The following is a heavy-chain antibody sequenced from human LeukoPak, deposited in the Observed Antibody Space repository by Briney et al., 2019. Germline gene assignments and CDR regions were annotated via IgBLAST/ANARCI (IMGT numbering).Heavy chain of an antibody. J-gene: IGHJ4*02. CDR1: GFTVSSNG. CDR2: IYSGGST. V-gene: IGHV3-53*01. CDR3: AREGSGYDSHIPFDY. Sequence: PGGSLRLSCAASGFTVSSNGMSWVRQAPGKGLEWVSVIYSGGSTYYADSVKGRFTISRDNYKNTLYLQINSLRDEDTAVYYCAREGSGYDSHIPFDYWGQGTLVTVSS. D-gene: IGHD5-12*01.